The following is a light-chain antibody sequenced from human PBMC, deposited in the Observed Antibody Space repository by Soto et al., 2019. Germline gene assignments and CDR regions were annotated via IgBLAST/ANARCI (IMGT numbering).Light chain of an antibody. CDR2: KDD. V-gene: IGLV6-57*04. Sequence: NFMLTQPLSVSESPGKTVSISCTRSSGSIAKNYVQWFQQRPGSAPTTVIYKDDQRPSGVPDRFSGSVDSSSNSASLTISGLKSEDEADYFCQSYYSSTIVFGGGTKLTVL. J-gene: IGLJ2*01. CDR1: SGSIAKNY. CDR3: QSYYSSTIV.